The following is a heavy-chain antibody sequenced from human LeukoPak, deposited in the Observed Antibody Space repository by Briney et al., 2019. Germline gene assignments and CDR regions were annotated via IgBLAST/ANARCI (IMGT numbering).Heavy chain of an antibody. J-gene: IGHJ4*02. CDR3: AREANGASSLDY. D-gene: IGHD4-23*01. Sequence: GESLKISCKGSGYSFSSYWINWVRQMPGKGLEWMGRIDPSDSYTNYNPSFQGHVTISADKSISTAYLQWSSLMASDTAMYYCAREANGASSLDYWGQGTLVTVSS. CDR1: GYSFSSYW. CDR2: IDPSDSYT. V-gene: IGHV5-10-1*01.